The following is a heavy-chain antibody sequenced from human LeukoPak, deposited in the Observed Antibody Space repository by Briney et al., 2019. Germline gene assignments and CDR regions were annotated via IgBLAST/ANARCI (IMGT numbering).Heavy chain of an antibody. V-gene: IGHV3-23*01. CDR2: ISGGGDYT. CDR1: GFTFGTYA. J-gene: IGHJ4*02. D-gene: IGHD3-22*01. CDR3: ARDPRITMIVVVILYYFDY. Sequence: PGGSLRLSCAASGFTFGTYAMSWVRQAPGKGLEWVSGISGGGDYTYYADSVKGRFTISRDNYKNTLYLQINSLRVEDTAIYYCARDPRITMIVVVILYYFDYWGQGTLVTVSS.